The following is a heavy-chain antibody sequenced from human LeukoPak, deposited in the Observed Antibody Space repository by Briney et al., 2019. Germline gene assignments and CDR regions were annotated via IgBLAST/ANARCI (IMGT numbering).Heavy chain of an antibody. V-gene: IGHV3-11*01. CDR3: ARDPRGVGGAFDI. Sequence: LSLTCTVSGASIISYYWSWIRQAPGKGLEWVSYISSSGSTIYYADSVKGRFTISRDNAKNSLYLQMNSLRAEDTAVYYCARDPRGVGGAFDIWGQGTMVTVSS. CDR1: GASIISYY. J-gene: IGHJ3*02. CDR2: ISSSGSTI. D-gene: IGHD3-10*01.